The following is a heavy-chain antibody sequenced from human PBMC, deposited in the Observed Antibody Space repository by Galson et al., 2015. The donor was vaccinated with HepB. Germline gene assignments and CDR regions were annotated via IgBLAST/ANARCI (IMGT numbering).Heavy chain of an antibody. D-gene: IGHD3-10*01. V-gene: IGHV3-21*01. Sequence: SLRLSCAASGFTFSSYSMNWVRQAPGKGLEWVSSISSSSSYIYYADSVKGRFTISRDNAKNSLYLQMNSLRAEDTAVYYCARSITIWAFHAFDIWGQGTMVTVSS. CDR1: GFTFSSYS. J-gene: IGHJ3*02. CDR2: ISSSSSYI. CDR3: ARSITIWAFHAFDI.